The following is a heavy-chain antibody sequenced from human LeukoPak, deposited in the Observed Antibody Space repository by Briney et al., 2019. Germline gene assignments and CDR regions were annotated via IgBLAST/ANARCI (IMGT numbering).Heavy chain of an antibody. CDR1: GGSISSYY. Sequence: MPSETLSLTCTVSGGSISSYYWSWIRQPPGKGLEWIGYIYYSGSTNYNPSLKSRVTISADTSKNQFSLKLSSVTAADTAVYYCARLKAARPGRYYFDYWGQGTLVTVSS. D-gene: IGHD6-6*01. V-gene: IGHV4-59*08. J-gene: IGHJ4*02. CDR3: ARLKAARPGRYYFDY. CDR2: IYYSGST.